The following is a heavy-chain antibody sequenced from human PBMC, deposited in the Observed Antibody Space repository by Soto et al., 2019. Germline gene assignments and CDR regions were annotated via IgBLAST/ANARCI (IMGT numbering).Heavy chain of an antibody. Sequence: MQLVESGGGSVQPGGSLRLSCAASGVPFSHYWMHWVRQTPGKGLVWVSRINPAGTITNYADSVEGRFTISRDNADSALFLQMNSLSAEANAIYYCTSDTFGLRDTWGQGTLVNVSS. J-gene: IGHJ5*02. V-gene: IGHV3-74*01. D-gene: IGHD3-16*01. CDR3: TSDTFGLRDT. CDR1: GVPFSHYW. CDR2: INPAGTIT.